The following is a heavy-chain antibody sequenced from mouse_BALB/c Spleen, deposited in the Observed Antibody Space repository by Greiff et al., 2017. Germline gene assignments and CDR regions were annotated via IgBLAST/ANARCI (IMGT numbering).Heavy chain of an antibody. CDR2: IWSGGST. CDR3: ARFTVVAEAGSMDY. J-gene: IGHJ4*01. CDR1: GFSLTSYG. Sequence: VQLQQSGPGLVQPSQSLSITCTVSGFSLTSYGVHWVRQSPGKGLEWLGVIWSGGSTDYNAAFISRLSISKDNSKSQVFFKMNSLQANDTAIYYCARFTVVAEAGSMDYWGQGTSVTVSS. V-gene: IGHV2-2*02. D-gene: IGHD1-1*01.